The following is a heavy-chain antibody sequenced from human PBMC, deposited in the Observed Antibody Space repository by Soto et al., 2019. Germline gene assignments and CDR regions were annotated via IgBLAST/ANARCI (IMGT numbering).Heavy chain of an antibody. CDR3: AHFDWFIDY. CDR2: INKKSAST. D-gene: IGHD3-9*01. V-gene: IGHV3-23*01. J-gene: IGHJ4*02. Sequence: HPGGSLRLSCAASGFTFSSYAMNWVRQAPRKELKWVSDINKKSASTYYAKSEKARFTISRDNSKNTLYLQMNSLRAEDTAVYYCAHFDWFIDYWGQGTLVTVSS. CDR1: GFTFSSYA.